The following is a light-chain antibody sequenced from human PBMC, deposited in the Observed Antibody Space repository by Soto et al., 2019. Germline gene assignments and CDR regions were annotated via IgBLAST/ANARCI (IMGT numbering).Light chain of an antibody. CDR2: DDT. CDR1: SSDVGAYNY. J-gene: IGLJ3*02. CDR3: CSYAGSFTVV. Sequence: QSALTQPRSVSGSPGQSVTISCTGTSSDVGAYNYVSWYQQHPGKAPKLMIYDDTNRPSGVPDRFSGSKSGNTASLSISGLQAEDDADYYCCSYAGSFTVVFGGGTKVTVL. V-gene: IGLV2-11*01.